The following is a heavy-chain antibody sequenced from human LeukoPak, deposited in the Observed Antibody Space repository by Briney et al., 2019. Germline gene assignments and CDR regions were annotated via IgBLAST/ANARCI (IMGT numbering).Heavy chain of an antibody. CDR2: IVVGSGNT. D-gene: IGHD5-12*01. J-gene: IGHJ3*02. Sequence: SVKVSFKASGFTFTSSAMQWVRQARGQRREWIGWIVVGSGNTNYAQKFQERVTITRDMSTSTAYMELSSLRSEDTAVYYCAAGTPNIVAHDAFDIWGQGTMVTVSS. V-gene: IGHV1-58*02. CDR1: GFTFTSSA. CDR3: AAGTPNIVAHDAFDI.